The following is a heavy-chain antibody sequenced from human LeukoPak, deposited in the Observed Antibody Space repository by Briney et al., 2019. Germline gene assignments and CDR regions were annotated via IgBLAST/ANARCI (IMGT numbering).Heavy chain of an antibody. CDR3: ARGDCSSTSCVNYYYYGMDV. J-gene: IGHJ6*02. CDR2: MNPNRGNT. CDR1: GYTFTSYD. V-gene: IGHV1-8*01. D-gene: IGHD2-2*01. Sequence: GASVKVSCTASGYTFTSYDINWVRQATGQGLEWMGWMNPNRGNTGYAQTFQGRVTMTRDNAISTAYMELSSLRSEDTAVYYCARGDCSSTSCVNYYYYGMDVWGQGTTVTVSS.